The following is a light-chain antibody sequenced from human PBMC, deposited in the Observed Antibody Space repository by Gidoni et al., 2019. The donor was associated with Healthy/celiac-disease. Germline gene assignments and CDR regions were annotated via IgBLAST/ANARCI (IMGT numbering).Light chain of an antibody. CDR3: HRRYSTPGYT. Sequence: IQMTHSPSSLSASVGDRVTIPCRASQSISSYLNWYQQKPGKAPKLLIYAASSLQSGVPSRFSGSGCGTDFTLTISSRQPEDFATDYYHRRYSTPGYTFGQGTKLEIK. CDR2: AAS. CDR1: QSISSY. V-gene: IGKV1-39*01. J-gene: IGKJ2*01.